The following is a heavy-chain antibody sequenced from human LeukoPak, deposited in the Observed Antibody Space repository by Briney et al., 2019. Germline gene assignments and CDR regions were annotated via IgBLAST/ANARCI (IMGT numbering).Heavy chain of an antibody. CDR1: GFTFSNHG. Sequence: PGGSLRLSCAASGFTFSNHGMICVPPAPGKGLESVASIKQDGSDQYYVDSMKGRFIISRDNAKNSLYLEMNSLRTEDTALYYCARDFTTSWYNWFDPWGQGTLVTVSS. V-gene: IGHV3-7*01. D-gene: IGHD2-2*01. J-gene: IGHJ5*02. CDR2: IKQDGSDQ. CDR3: ARDFTTSWYNWFDP.